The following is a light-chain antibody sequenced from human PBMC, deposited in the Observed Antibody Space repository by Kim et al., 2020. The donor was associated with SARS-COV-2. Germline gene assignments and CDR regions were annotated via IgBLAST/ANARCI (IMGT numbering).Light chain of an antibody. CDR3: QQYNKWPT. J-gene: IGKJ4*01. CDR1: QSISIN. Sequence: SVSPGERATLSCSASQSISINLAWYQQKPGQAPRLLIYGASTRATGVPARFSGSGSGTEFTLTVSSLQSEDFAVYYCQQYNKWPTFGGGTKVDIK. CDR2: GAS. V-gene: IGKV3-15*01.